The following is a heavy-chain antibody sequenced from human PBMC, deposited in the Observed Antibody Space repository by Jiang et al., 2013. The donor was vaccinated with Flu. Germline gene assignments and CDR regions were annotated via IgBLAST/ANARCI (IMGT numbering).Heavy chain of an antibody. V-gene: IGHV4-39*07. Sequence: SGSGLVKPSETLSLTCTVSGVSISSSDYYWAWIRQPPGKGLDWIGSLYYSGSTDYNPSLKSRVTISVDTSRDQFSLELNSVTAADTAVYYCVRGGIAPAGLGYYYYGLDVWGQGTTVTVSS. CDR2: LYYSGST. D-gene: IGHD6-13*01. CDR3: VRGGIAPAGLGYYYYGLDV. CDR1: GVSISSSDYY. J-gene: IGHJ6*02.